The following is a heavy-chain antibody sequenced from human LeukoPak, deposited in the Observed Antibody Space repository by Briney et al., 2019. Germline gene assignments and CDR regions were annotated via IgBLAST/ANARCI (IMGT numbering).Heavy chain of an antibody. J-gene: IGHJ4*02. V-gene: IGHV3-33*06. CDR3: AKDLPDLVVVANVFDY. Sequence: GRSLRLSCAASGFTFSSYGMHWVRQAPGKGLEWVAVIWYDGSNKYYADSVKGRFTISRDNSKNTLYLQMNSLRAEDTAVYYCAKDLPDLVVVANVFDYWGQGTLVTVSS. CDR1: GFTFSSYG. D-gene: IGHD2-15*01. CDR2: IWYDGSNK.